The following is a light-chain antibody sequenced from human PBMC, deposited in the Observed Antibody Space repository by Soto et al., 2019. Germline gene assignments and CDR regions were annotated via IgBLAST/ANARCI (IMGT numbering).Light chain of an antibody. Sequence: EVVLTQSPATLSLSPGQRATLSCRASQSIITYLAWYQQKPGQAPRLLIYGASYRAAGIPDRFSGSGSGTDFTLTISRLEPEDFAVYYCQQYGSSLWTFGQGTKVDIK. V-gene: IGKV3-20*01. CDR2: GAS. CDR3: QQYGSSLWT. CDR1: QSIITY. J-gene: IGKJ1*01.